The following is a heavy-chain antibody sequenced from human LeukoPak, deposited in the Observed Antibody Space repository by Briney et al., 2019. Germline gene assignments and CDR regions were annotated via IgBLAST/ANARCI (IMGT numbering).Heavy chain of an antibody. V-gene: IGHV4-59*08. J-gene: IGHJ3*02. Sequence: SETLSLTCTVSGSSMSSNYWSWIRLPPGKGLEWIGYIYYSGSTDYNPSLKSRVSISVATSKNQFSLSLGSVTAADTAVYYCARHGGISSGAFDIWGQGTMVTVSS. CDR1: GSSMSSNY. CDR2: IYYSGST. D-gene: IGHD6-19*01. CDR3: ARHGGISSGAFDI.